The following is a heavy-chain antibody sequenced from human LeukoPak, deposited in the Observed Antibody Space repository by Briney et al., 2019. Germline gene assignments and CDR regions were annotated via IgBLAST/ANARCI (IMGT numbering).Heavy chain of an antibody. V-gene: IGHV3-30*04. D-gene: IGHD1-14*01. Sequence: PGGSLRLSCAASGFTFSSFAMHWVRQAPGKGLEWVAIISYGGSKKYYADSVKGRFTISRDNSKNTLYLQMDSLRGEDTAVCYCAREQYNSLYFDYWGQGTLVTVSS. CDR2: ISYGGSKK. CDR1: GFTFSSFA. J-gene: IGHJ4*02. CDR3: AREQYNSLYFDY.